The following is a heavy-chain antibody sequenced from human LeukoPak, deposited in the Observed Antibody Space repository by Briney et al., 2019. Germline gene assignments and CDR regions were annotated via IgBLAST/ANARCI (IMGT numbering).Heavy chain of an antibody. CDR1: GYSISSGYF. V-gene: IGHV4-38-2*01. J-gene: IGHJ2*01. CDR3: ARSPRWFFDL. CDR2: IYHVGNT. Sequence: PSETLSLXCDVSGYSISSGYFWGWIRQPPGKGLAWIGSIYHVGNTYQNPSLKSRVTISRDTSKNQFSLKLTSVTTADSAVYYCARSPRWFFDLWGRGTLVTVSS.